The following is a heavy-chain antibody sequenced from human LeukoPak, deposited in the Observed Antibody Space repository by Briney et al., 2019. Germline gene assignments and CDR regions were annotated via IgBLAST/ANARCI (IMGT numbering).Heavy chain of an antibody. CDR2: ISGSGGST. D-gene: IGHD3-10*01. CDR3: AKDVWFGELGGGMFDP. CDR1: GFTSSSYA. Sequence: GGSLRLSCAASGFTSSSYAMSWVRQAPGKGLEWVSAISGSGGSTYYADSVKGRFTISRDNSKNTLYLQMNSLRAEDTAVYYCAKDVWFGELGGGMFDPWGQGTLVTVSS. J-gene: IGHJ5*02. V-gene: IGHV3-23*01.